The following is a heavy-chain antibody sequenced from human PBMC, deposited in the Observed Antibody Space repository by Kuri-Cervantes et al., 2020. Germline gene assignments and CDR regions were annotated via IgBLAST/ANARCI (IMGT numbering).Heavy chain of an antibody. CDR2: IIPILGIA. V-gene: IGHV1-69*04. CDR3: ARDLAFYYDSSGLAGFDP. Sequence: SVKVSCKASGGTFSSYTISWVRQAPGQGLEWMGRIIPILGIANYAQKFQGRVTITADKSTSTAYMELSSLRSEDTAVYYCARDLAFYYDSSGLAGFDPWGQGTLVPSPQ. CDR1: GGTFSSYT. J-gene: IGHJ5*02. D-gene: IGHD3-22*01.